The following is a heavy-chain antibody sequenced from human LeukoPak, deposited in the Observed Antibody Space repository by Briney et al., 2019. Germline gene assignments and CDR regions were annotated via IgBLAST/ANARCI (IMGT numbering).Heavy chain of an antibody. D-gene: IGHD5-18*01. J-gene: IGHJ4*02. V-gene: IGHV4-59*01. CDR1: GGSISSYY. Sequence: SETLSLTCTVSGGSISSYYWSWIRQPPGKGLEWIGYIYYSGSTNYNPSLKSRVTISVDTSKNQFSLKLSSVTAADTAVYYCARGYSYGAPLWCWGQGTLVTVSS. CDR3: ARGYSYGAPLWC. CDR2: IYYSGST.